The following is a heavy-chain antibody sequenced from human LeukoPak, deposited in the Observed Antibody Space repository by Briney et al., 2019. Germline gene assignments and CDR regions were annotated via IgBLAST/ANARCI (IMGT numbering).Heavy chain of an antibody. CDR1: GGSIGSSSWY. J-gene: IGHJ5*02. D-gene: IGHD2-8*01. CDR3: ATLPGGLRANWFDP. Sequence: PSETLSLTCTVSGGSIGSSSWYWGWIRQSPGKGLEWIGMINYSGSTHYNPSLKNRVTTSVDTSRNQFSVKLNSMTATDTAMYFCATLPGGLRANWFDPWGQGTLVTVSS. V-gene: IGHV4-39*01. CDR2: INYSGST.